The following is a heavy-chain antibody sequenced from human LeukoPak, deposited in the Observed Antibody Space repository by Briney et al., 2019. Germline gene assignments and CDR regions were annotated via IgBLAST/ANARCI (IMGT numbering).Heavy chain of an antibody. V-gene: IGHV4-34*01. CDR3: ARGFPSSSRWFDP. CDR2: INHSGST. D-gene: IGHD6-6*01. J-gene: IGHJ5*02. CDR1: GGTFSGYY. Sequence: SETLSLTCAVYGGTFSGYYWSWIRQPPGKGLEWIGEINHSGSTNYNPSLKSRVTISVDTSKNQFSLKLSSVTAADTAVYYCARGFPSSSRWFDPWGQGTLVTVSS.